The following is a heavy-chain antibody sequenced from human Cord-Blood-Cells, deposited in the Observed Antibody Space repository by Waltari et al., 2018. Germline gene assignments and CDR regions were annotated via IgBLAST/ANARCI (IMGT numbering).Heavy chain of an antibody. J-gene: IGHJ6*03. V-gene: IGHV4-39*01. CDR3: ARTYYDFWSGYYNYYYYYMDV. D-gene: IGHD3-3*01. Sequence: QLQLQESGPGLVKPSETLSLTCTVSGGSISSSSYYWGWIRQPPGKGLEWIGSIYYSGSTSYHPSLRSRVTISVDTSKNQFSLKLSSVTAADTAVYYCARTYYDFWSGYYNYYYYYMDVWGKGTTVTVSS. CDR2: IYYSGST. CDR1: GGSISSSSYY.